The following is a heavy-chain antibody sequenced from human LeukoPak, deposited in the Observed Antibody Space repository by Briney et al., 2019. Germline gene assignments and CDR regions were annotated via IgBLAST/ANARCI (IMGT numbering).Heavy chain of an antibody. J-gene: IGHJ6*03. CDR1: GFTFSSYG. CDR2: ISGSGGST. CDR3: AKTDGVNYYYYYMDV. V-gene: IGHV3-23*01. D-gene: IGHD4-17*01. Sequence: PGGSLRLSCAASGFTFSSYGMSWVRQAPGKGLEWVSAISGSGGSTYYADSVKGRFTISRDNSKNTLYLQMNSLRAEDTAVYYCAKTDGVNYYYYYMDVWGKGTTVTVSS.